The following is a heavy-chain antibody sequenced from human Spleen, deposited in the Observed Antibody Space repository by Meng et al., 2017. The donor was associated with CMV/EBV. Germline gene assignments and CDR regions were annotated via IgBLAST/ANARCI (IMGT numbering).Heavy chain of an antibody. V-gene: IGHV3-53*05. J-gene: IGHJ3*02. Sequence: GESLKISCAASGFTVSSNYMSWVRQAPGKGLEWVSVIYSGGSTYYADSVKGRFTISRDNSKNTLYLQMNSLTTEDTAIYYCAKFLSLEPDDAFDIWGQGTMVTVSS. CDR3: AKFLSLEPDDAFDI. CDR1: GFTVSSNY. CDR2: IYSGGST. D-gene: IGHD3-3*01.